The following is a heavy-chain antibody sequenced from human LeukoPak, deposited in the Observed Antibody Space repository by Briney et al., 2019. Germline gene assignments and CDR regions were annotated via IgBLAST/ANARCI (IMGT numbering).Heavy chain of an antibody. CDR3: AKVAPLGSSWYAFNY. D-gene: IGHD6-13*01. V-gene: IGHV3-23*01. J-gene: IGHJ4*02. CDR1: GFSFSTYA. CDR2: ISSGGDST. Sequence: GGSLRLSCAASGFSFSTYAMNWVRQAPGKGLEWVSGISSGGDSTYFADSAKGRFTISRDNSKNTVSLHMNSLRAEDTAVYYCAKVAPLGSSWYAFNYWGQGTLVTVSS.